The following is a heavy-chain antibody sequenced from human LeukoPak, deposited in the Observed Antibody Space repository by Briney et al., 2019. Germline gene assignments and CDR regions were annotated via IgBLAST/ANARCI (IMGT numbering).Heavy chain of an antibody. J-gene: IGHJ4*02. D-gene: IGHD3-3*01. Sequence: PGGSLRLSCAASGFTFSDYNMNWVRQAPGKGLEWVSYISSSSTTIYYADSVKGRITISRDNAKNSLYLQMNSLRAEDTAVYYCARGVVIRPVYFDYWGQGTLVTVSS. V-gene: IGHV3-48*04. CDR1: GFTFSDYN. CDR2: ISSSSTTI. CDR3: ARGVVIRPVYFDY.